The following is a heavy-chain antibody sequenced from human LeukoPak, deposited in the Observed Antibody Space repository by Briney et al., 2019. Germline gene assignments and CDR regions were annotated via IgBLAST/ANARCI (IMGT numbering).Heavy chain of an antibody. J-gene: IGHJ5*02. CDR3: ARGSYYDFWSGYQNNWFDP. Sequence: ASVKVSCKASGYTLTSYDINWVRQATGQGLEWMGWMNPNSGNTGYAQKFQGRVTITRNTSISTAYMELSSLRSEDTAVYYCARGSYYDFWSGYQNNWFDPWGQGTLVTVSS. V-gene: IGHV1-8*03. CDR1: GYTLTSYD. CDR2: MNPNSGNT. D-gene: IGHD3-3*01.